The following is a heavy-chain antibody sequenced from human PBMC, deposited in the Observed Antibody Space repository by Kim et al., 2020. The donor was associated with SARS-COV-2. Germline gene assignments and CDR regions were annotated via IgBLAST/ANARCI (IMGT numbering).Heavy chain of an antibody. Sequence: GGSLRLSCAASGFTFSSYGMHWVRQAPGKGLEWVAVISYDGSNKYYADSVKGRFTISRDNSKNTLYLQMNSLRAEDTAVYYCAKDMKYSSPSYYYYGMDVWGQGTTVTVSS. V-gene: IGHV3-30*18. CDR1: GFTFSSYG. CDR2: ISYDGSNK. CDR3: AKDMKYSSPSYYYYGMDV. J-gene: IGHJ6*02. D-gene: IGHD6-6*01.